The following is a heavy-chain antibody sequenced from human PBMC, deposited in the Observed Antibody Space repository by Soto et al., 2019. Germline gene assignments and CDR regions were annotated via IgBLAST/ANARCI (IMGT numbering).Heavy chain of an antibody. V-gene: IGHV1-69*13. J-gene: IGHJ6*02. CDR1: GGTFSSYA. D-gene: IGHD5-18*01. CDR3: ARDRQYSYDYYYYYYGMDV. CDR2: IIPIFGTA. Sequence: GASVKVSCKASGGTFSSYAISWVRQAPGQGLEWMGGIIPIFGTANYAQKFQGRVTITADESTSTAYMELSSLRSEDTAVYYCARDRQYSYDYYYYYYGMDVWGQGTTVTVSS.